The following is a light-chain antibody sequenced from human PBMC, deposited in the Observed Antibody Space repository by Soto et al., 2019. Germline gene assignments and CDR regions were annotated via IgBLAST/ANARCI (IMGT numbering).Light chain of an antibody. CDR1: SSNIGSNT. J-gene: IGLJ3*02. CDR2: RND. Sequence: QSVLSQPPSASGTPGQRVTISCSGSSSNIGSNTVSWYQQVPGAAPKLLIYRNDQRPSGVPDRFSGSKTGTSASLDISGLQSEDEGTYYCASWDDSLNGHVLFGGGTKLTVL. V-gene: IGLV1-44*01. CDR3: ASWDDSLNGHVL.